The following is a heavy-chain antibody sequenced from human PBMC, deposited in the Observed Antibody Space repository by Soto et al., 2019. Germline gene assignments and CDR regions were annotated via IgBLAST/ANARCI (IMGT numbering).Heavy chain of an antibody. J-gene: IGHJ4*02. Sequence: GASVKVSCKASGYTFTGDHMHWVRQAPGQGLEWMGRINPNSGGVNYAQKFQGRVTMTRDTSASVAYMELGSLRSDDTAVYYCARGEVHSSGWNFDYWGQGTLVTVSS. V-gene: IGHV1-46*03. CDR1: GYTFTGDH. CDR3: ARGEVHSSGWNFDY. D-gene: IGHD6-19*01. CDR2: INPNSGGV.